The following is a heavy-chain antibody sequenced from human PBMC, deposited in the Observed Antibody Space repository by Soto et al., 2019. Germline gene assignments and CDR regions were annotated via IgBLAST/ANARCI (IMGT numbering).Heavy chain of an antibody. CDR1: GDKVSTYRAT. V-gene: IGHV6-1*01. CDR2: TYYRSNWYT. Sequence: LQALPISEAIPGDKVSTYRATSDRNRQYPSRGLEWLGRTYYRSNWYTDYAVSVKGRITISPDTSNNQLSLQLNSVTPDVSAVYYCGILIVVTVLDSWGKGTLVTVSS. D-gene: IGHD2-8*01. CDR3: GILIVVTVLDS. J-gene: IGHJ5*01.